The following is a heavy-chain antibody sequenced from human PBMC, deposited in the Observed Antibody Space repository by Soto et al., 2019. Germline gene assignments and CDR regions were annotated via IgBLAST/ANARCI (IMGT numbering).Heavy chain of an antibody. J-gene: IGHJ6*02. Sequence: GGSLRLSCVASGFTFSSYAMSWVRQAPGKGLEWVSAISGSGGSTYYADSVKGRFTISRDNSKNTLYLQMNSLRAEDTAVYYCAKEDYDFWSGYYGGGMDVWGQGTTVTVSS. CDR2: ISGSGGST. CDR1: GFTFSSYA. V-gene: IGHV3-23*01. CDR3: AKEDYDFWSGYYGGGMDV. D-gene: IGHD3-3*01.